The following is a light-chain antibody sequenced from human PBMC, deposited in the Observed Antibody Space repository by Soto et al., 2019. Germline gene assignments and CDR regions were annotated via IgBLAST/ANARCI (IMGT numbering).Light chain of an antibody. V-gene: IGLV1-40*01. Sequence: QPVLTQPPSVSGAPGPRVTISCTGSSSNIGAGYDVHWYQQLPGRAPKLLIYGNTNRPSGVPDRFSGSKSGTSASLAITGLQAEDEADYYCLSFDSSLSVVFGGGTKLTVL. CDR3: LSFDSSLSVV. J-gene: IGLJ2*01. CDR1: SSNIGAGYD. CDR2: GNT.